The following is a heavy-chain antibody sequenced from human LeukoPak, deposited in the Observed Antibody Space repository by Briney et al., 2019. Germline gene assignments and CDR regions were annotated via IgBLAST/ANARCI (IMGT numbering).Heavy chain of an antibody. CDR3: ARYQLLYNDAFDI. D-gene: IGHD2-2*02. CDR1: GGSISSGGYY. CDR2: IYYSGST. J-gene: IGHJ3*02. Sequence: SQTLSLTCTVSGGSISSGGYYWSWIRQHPGKGLEWIGYIYYSGSTYYNPSLKSRVTISVDTSKNQFSLKLSSVTAADTAVYYCARYQLLYNDAFDIWGQGTMVTVSS. V-gene: IGHV4-31*03.